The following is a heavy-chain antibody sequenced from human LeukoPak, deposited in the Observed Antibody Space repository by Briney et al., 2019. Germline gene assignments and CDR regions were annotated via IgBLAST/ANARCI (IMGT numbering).Heavy chain of an antibody. Sequence: ASVNVSCKASGGTFSSYAISWVRQAPGQGLEWMGWISTYSGNTNYAQKLQGRITMTIETSTSTAYMELRSLRSDDTAVYYCARGGSRVVTYGNFDYWGQGTLVTVSS. V-gene: IGHV1-18*01. CDR3: ARGGSRVVTYGNFDY. J-gene: IGHJ4*02. CDR2: ISTYSGNT. CDR1: GGTFSSYA. D-gene: IGHD2-21*02.